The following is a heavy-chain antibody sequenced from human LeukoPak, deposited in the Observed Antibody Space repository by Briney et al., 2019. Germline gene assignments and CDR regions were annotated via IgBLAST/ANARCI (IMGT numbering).Heavy chain of an antibody. CDR1: GFTFSSYW. CDR2: IKQDGSEK. CDR3: ARDTGGGYSCYDC. V-gene: IGHV3-7*01. J-gene: IGHJ4*02. Sequence: GGSLRLSCAASGFTFSSYWMTWIRQAPGKGLEWVANIKQDGSEKYYVDSVKGRFTIYRDNAKNSLYLQMNSLRAEDTAVYYCARDTGGGYSCYDCWGQGTLVTVSS. D-gene: IGHD5-18*01.